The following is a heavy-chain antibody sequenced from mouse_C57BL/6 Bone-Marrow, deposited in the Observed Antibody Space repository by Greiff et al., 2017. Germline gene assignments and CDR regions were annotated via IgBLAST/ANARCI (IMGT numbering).Heavy chain of an antibody. CDR2: ISSGGSYT. V-gene: IGHV5-6-4*01. Sequence: EVKLMESGGGLVKPGGSLKLSCAASGFTFSSYTMSWVRQTPEKRLEWVATISSGGSYTYYPDSVKGRFTISRDNAKNTLYLQMSSLKSEDTAMYYCARHWDGYAMDYWGQGTSVTVSS. J-gene: IGHJ4*01. D-gene: IGHD4-1*01. CDR1: GFTFSSYT. CDR3: ARHWDGYAMDY.